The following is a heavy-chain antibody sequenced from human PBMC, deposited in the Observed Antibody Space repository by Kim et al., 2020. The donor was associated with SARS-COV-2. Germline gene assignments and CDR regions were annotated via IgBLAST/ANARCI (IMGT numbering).Heavy chain of an antibody. CDR1: GFTFGDYA. V-gene: IGHV3-9*01. J-gene: IGHJ4*02. CDR2: ISWNSGSI. CDR3: AKAHVYWDMGPVDY. D-gene: IGHD2-8*02. Sequence: GGSLRLSCAASGFTFGDYAMHWVRQAPGKGLEWVSGISWNSGSIGYADSVKGRFTISRDNAKNSLYLQMNSLRAEDTALYYCAKAHVYWDMGPVDYWGQGTLVTVSS.